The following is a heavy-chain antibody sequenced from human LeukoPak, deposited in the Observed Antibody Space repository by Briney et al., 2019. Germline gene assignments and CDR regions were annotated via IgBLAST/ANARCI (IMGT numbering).Heavy chain of an antibody. CDR2: ISGDGGST. CDR1: GFTFDDYA. V-gene: IGHV3-43*02. Sequence: PGGSLRLSCAASGFTFDDYAMHWVRQAPGKGLEWVSLISGDGGSTYYADSVKGRFTISRDNSKNSLYLQMNSLRTEDTALYCCAKVGAAHYYYYYMDVWGQGTTVTVSS. D-gene: IGHD1-26*01. J-gene: IGHJ6*03. CDR3: AKVGAAHYYYYYMDV.